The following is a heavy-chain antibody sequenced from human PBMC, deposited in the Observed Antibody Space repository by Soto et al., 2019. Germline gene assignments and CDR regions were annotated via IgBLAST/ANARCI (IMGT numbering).Heavy chain of an antibody. CDR3: AQIRGYNYGLDAFES. Sequence: QVQLVESGGGVVQPGRSLRLSCAASGSTFSSYGMNWVRQAPGKGLEWVAVISYDGSDKYYADSVKGRFTISRDNSKNTLDLQMNSLRAEDTAVYYCAQIRGYNYGLDAFESWGQGTMVTVSS. CDR1: GSTFSSYG. V-gene: IGHV3-30*18. CDR2: ISYDGSDK. D-gene: IGHD5-18*01. J-gene: IGHJ3*02.